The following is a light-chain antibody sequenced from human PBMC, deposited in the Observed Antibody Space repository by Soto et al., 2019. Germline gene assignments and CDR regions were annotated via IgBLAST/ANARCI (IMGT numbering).Light chain of an antibody. CDR1: SGSVSTTYY. V-gene: IGLV8-61*01. Sequence: QTVVTQEPSFSVSPGGTVTLTCGLTSGSVSTTYYPSWYQQTPGQAPRTLLYSTSTRSSGVPDRFSGSILGNKAALTITGAQAEDESDYYCVLYMGSGISVFGGGTKVTVL. CDR3: VLYMGSGISV. J-gene: IGLJ3*02. CDR2: STS.